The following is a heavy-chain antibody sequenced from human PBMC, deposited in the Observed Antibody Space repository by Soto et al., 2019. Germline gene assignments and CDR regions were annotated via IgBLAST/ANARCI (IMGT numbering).Heavy chain of an antibody. J-gene: IGHJ6*02. V-gene: IGHV1-18*01. Sequence: QVQLVQSGAEVKKPGASVKVSCKASGYTFTSYGISWVRQAPGQGLEWMGWISAYNGNTHYAQKLQGRVTMNTDTSTSTAYMELRSLRSDDTAVYSCARDGVDTATGYYYVMDVWGQGTTVTVSS. CDR3: ARDGVDTATGYYYVMDV. CDR1: GYTFTSYG. CDR2: ISAYNGNT. D-gene: IGHD5-18*01.